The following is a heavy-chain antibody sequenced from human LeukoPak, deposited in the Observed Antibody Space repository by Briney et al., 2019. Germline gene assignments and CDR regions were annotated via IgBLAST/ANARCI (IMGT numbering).Heavy chain of an antibody. J-gene: IGHJ5*02. Sequence: SQTLSLTCTVSGGSISSGSYYWSWIRQPAGKGLEWIGRIYTSGSTNYNPSLKSRVTISVDTSKNQFSLKLSSVTAADTAVYYCARVFGVGPFDPWGQGTLVTVSS. CDR2: IYTSGST. CDR1: GGSISSGSYY. V-gene: IGHV4-61*02. D-gene: IGHD3-3*01. CDR3: ARVFGVGPFDP.